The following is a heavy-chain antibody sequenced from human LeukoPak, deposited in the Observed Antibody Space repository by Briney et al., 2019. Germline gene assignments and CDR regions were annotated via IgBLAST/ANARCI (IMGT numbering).Heavy chain of an antibody. D-gene: IGHD3-22*01. CDR1: GFTFSSYA. CDR3: ARAQYYYDSSGAY. J-gene: IGHJ4*02. V-gene: IGHV3-30-3*01. Sequence: GGSLRLSCAASGFTFSSYAMHWVRQAPGKGLEWVAVISYDGSNKYYADSVKGRFTISRDNSKNTLYLQMNSLRAEDTAVYYCARAQYYYDSSGAYWGQGTLVTVSS. CDR2: ISYDGSNK.